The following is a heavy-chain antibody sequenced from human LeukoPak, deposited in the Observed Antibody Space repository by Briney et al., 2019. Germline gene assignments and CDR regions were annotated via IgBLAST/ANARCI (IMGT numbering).Heavy chain of an antibody. CDR3: ARTNVQRSFDY. J-gene: IGHJ4*02. Sequence: GGSLRLSCAASGFTFSDYWMHWVRQAPGKGLVWVSHISIDGETTNYADSVKGRFTISRDNAKSTLYLQMNSLRAEDTAVYYCARTNVQRSFDYWGQGSLVTVSS. CDR2: ISIDGETT. CDR1: GFTFSDYW. D-gene: IGHD1-1*01. V-gene: IGHV3-74*01.